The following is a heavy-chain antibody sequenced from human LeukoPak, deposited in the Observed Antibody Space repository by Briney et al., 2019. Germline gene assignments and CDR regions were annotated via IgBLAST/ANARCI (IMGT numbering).Heavy chain of an antibody. CDR3: ARDFKMGLDY. Sequence: SVKVSCTASGGTFSSYAIGWVRQAPGQGLEWMGGIIPIFGTANYAQKFQGRVTITADKSTSTAYMELSSLRSEDTAVYYCARDFKMGLDYWGQGTLVTVSS. V-gene: IGHV1-69*06. CDR2: IIPIFGTA. D-gene: IGHD2-8*01. J-gene: IGHJ4*02. CDR1: GGTFSSYA.